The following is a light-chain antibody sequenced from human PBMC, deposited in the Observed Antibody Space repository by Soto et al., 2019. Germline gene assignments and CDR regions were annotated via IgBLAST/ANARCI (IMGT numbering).Light chain of an antibody. V-gene: IGKV3-15*01. CDR3: QQRSNWPSLT. J-gene: IGKJ4*01. CDR1: QSVNSN. CDR2: GTS. Sequence: EIVMTQSPATLSRSPGERTTLSSRASQSVNSNFACSQQKACQAPRLLIYGTSTRATGIPARFSGSGSGTDFTLTISSLQFEDSAVYYCQQRSNWPSLTFGGGTKVDIK.